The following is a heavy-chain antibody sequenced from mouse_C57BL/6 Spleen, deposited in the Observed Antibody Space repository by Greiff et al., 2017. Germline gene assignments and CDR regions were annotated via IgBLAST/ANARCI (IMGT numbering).Heavy chain of an antibody. J-gene: IGHJ4*01. CDR1: GFTFSDYG. CDR2: ISSGSSTI. Sequence: EVKLVESGGGLVKPGGSLTLSCAASGFTFSDYGMHWVRQAPEKGLEWVAYISSGSSTISYAETVKGRFTISRDNAKNTLFLQMTSLRSEDTAMYYCARKKGYDYDEAMDYWGQGTSVTVAS. D-gene: IGHD2-4*01. CDR3: ARKKGYDYDEAMDY. V-gene: IGHV5-17*01.